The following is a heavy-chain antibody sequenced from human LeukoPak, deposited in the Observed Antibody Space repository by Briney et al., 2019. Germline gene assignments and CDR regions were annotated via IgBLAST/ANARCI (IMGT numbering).Heavy chain of an antibody. CDR1: GFTFSNYE. CDR2: ISSSGSTI. V-gene: IGHV3-48*03. Sequence: GGSLRLSCAASGFTFSNYEMNWVRQAPGKGLEWISYISSSGSTIYYADSVKGRFTISRDNAKNSLFLQMNSLRVEDTAVYYCARASAPPSFYYYYGMDVWGQGTTVTVSS. CDR3: ARASAPPSFYYYYGMDV. J-gene: IGHJ6*02. D-gene: IGHD3-3*01.